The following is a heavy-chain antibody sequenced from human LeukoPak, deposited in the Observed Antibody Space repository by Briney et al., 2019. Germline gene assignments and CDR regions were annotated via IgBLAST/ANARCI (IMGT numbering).Heavy chain of an antibody. CDR3: ARGVEMATPPEYYFDY. V-gene: IGHV4-61*08. J-gene: IGHJ4*02. CDR1: GGSISSGGYY. CDR2: IYYSGST. D-gene: IGHD5-24*01. Sequence: SETLSLTCTVSGGSISSGGYYWSWIRQHPGKGLEWIGYIYYSGSTNYNPSLKSRVTISVDTSKNQFSLKLSSVTAADTAVYYCARGVEMATPPEYYFDYWGQGTLVTVSS.